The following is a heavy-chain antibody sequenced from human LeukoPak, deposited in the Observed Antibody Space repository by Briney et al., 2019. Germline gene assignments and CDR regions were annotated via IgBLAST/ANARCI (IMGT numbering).Heavy chain of an antibody. J-gene: IGHJ2*01. V-gene: IGHV3-64*01. CDR2: ISGNGGRT. CDR1: GFTFSTSA. Sequence: GGSLRLSCAASGFTFSTSAMHWVRQAPGKGLEYVSAISGNGGRTYYANSVKGRFIISRDNSENTVFLQMGSLRTEDMAVYYCARGEPDCAGDCPYWYLDLWGRGTLVTVSS. CDR3: ARGEPDCAGDCPYWYLDL. D-gene: IGHD2-21*02.